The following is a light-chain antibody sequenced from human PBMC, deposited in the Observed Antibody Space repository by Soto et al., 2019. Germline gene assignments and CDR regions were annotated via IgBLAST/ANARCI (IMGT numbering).Light chain of an antibody. Sequence: AIQLPQSPSSVSASVGERVTITCRASQGIRNDLGWYQQKPGKAPKILIYAASSLQSGVPSRFSGSASGTDFTLTISSLQTEELATYYCLRDYSYPWTGGQGTTLEIK. CDR1: QGIRND. CDR2: AAS. J-gene: IGKJ1*01. CDR3: LRDYSYPWT. V-gene: IGKV1-6*01.